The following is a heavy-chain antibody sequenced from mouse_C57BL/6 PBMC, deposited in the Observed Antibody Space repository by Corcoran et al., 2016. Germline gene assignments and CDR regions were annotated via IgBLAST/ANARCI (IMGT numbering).Heavy chain of an antibody. D-gene: IGHD1-1*01. CDR1: GYAFSSYW. CDR2: IYPGDGDT. Sequence: QVQLQQSGAELVKPGASVKISYKASGYAFSSYWMNWVKQRPGKGLEWIGQIYPGDGDTNYNGKFKGKATLSADKSSSTAYMQLSSLTSEDSAVYFCARSDYYGSSYDYAMDYWGQGTSVTVSS. J-gene: IGHJ4*01. CDR3: ARSDYYGSSYDYAMDY. V-gene: IGHV1-80*01.